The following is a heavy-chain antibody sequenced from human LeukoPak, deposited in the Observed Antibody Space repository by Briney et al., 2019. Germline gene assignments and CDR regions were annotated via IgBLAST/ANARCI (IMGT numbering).Heavy chain of an antibody. Sequence: GGSLRLSCAASGFTFSSYIMTWVRQAPGKGLEWVSSISSSSSYIYYADSVKGRFTISRDNAKNSLYLQMNSLRAEDTAVYYCARGVVKYYFDYWGQGTLVTVSS. CDR3: ARGVVKYYFDY. V-gene: IGHV3-21*01. CDR1: GFTFSSYI. D-gene: IGHD2-15*01. J-gene: IGHJ4*02. CDR2: ISSSSSYI.